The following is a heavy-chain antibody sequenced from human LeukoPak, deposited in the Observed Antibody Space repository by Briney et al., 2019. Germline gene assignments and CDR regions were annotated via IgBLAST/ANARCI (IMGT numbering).Heavy chain of an antibody. V-gene: IGHV3-33*01. J-gene: IGHJ4*02. D-gene: IGHD3-10*01. CDR2: IWHDGSHK. Sequence: GGSLRLSCAASGFTFNTYAMHWVRQAPGQGLEWVALIWHDGSHKFYSNSVRGQFTISRDNSKNTVYLQMNNRTAEDTAVYYCARAIFGSGSYPDFWGQGTLVTVSS. CDR3: ARAIFGSGSYPDF. CDR1: GFTFNTYA.